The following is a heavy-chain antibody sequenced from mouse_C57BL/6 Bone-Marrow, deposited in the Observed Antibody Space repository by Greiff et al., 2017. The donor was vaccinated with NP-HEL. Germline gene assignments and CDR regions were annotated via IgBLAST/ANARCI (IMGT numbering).Heavy chain of an antibody. CDR1: GYTFTSYW. Sequence: QVQLQQPGAELVKPGASVKLSCKASGYTFTSYWMHWVKQRPGQGLEWIGMIHPNSGSTNYNEKFKSKATLTVDKSSSTAYMQLSSLTSEDSAVYYCAGYYYGIRGWFAYWGQGTLVTVSA. CDR3: AGYYYGIRGWFAY. J-gene: IGHJ3*01. D-gene: IGHD1-1*01. CDR2: IHPNSGST. V-gene: IGHV1-64*01.